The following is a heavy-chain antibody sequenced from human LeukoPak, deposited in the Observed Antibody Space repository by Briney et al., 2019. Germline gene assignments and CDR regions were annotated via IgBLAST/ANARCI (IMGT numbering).Heavy chain of an antibody. V-gene: IGHV3-23*01. CDR2: ITGSGGST. J-gene: IGHJ6*02. CDR1: GFTFSSYA. CDR3: AKDLHCSGGSCYYYGMDV. Sequence: GGSLRLSCAASGFTFSSYAVSWVRQAPGKGLEWVSAITGSGGSTYYGDSVKGRFTISRDNSKNTLYLRMNSLRAEDTAVYYCAKDLHCSGGSCYYYGMDVWGQGTTVTVSS. D-gene: IGHD2-15*01.